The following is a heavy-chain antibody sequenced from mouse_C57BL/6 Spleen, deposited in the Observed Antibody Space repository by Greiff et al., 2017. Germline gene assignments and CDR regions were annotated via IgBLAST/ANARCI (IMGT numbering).Heavy chain of an antibody. CDR3: ANYYDDDGLGLAY. CDR2: ISDGGSYT. Sequence: EVKLVESGGGLVKPGGSLKLSCAASGFTFSSYAMSWVRQTPEKRLEWVATISDGGSYTYYPDNVKGRFTISRDNAKNNLYLQMSHLKSEDTAMYYCANYYDDDGLGLAYWGQGILVTVSA. V-gene: IGHV5-4*03. CDR1: GFTFSSYA. D-gene: IGHD2-4*01. J-gene: IGHJ3*01.